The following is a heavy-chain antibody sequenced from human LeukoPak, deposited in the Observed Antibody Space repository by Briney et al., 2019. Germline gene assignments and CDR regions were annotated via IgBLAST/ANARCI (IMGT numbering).Heavy chain of an antibody. CDR3: ARSRVVPAAAAAFDI. D-gene: IGHD2-2*01. J-gene: IGHJ3*02. Sequence: PSETLSLTCAVSGGSISSSNWWSWVRQPPGKGLEWIGEIYHSGSTNYNPSLKSRVTISVDKSKNQFSLKLSSVTAADTAVYYCARSRVVPAAAAAFDIWGQGTMVTVSS. CDR1: GGSISSSNW. CDR2: IYHSGST. V-gene: IGHV4-4*02.